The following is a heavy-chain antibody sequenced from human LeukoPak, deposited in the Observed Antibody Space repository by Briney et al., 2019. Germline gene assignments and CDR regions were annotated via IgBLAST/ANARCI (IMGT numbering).Heavy chain of an antibody. CDR1: GGTFSSYA. J-gene: IGHJ4*02. CDR2: IIPILGIA. CDR3: AREPGGNSGG. V-gene: IGHV1-69*10. D-gene: IGHD4-23*01. Sequence: VKGFCKASGGTFSSYAISWVRQTPGQGLEWMGRIIPILGIANYAQKFQGRVTITADKSTSAAYMELSSLRSEDTAVYYCAREPGGNSGGWGRGTLGTVSS.